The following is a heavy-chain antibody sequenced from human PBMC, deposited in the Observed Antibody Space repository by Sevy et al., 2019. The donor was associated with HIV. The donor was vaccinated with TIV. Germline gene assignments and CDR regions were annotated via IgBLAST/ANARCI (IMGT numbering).Heavy chain of an antibody. V-gene: IGHV3-23*01. D-gene: IGHD3-3*01. J-gene: IGHJ6*02. CDR3: ARRPDFGVVIPTGVMDV. CDR2: IGGSGSNT. Sequence: GGSLRLSCAASGFTFSSYAMSWVRHAPGKGLQWVSVIGGSGSNTYYADSVKGRFTLSRDNSKNMMYLQMNSLRAEDTAVYYCARRPDFGVVIPTGVMDVWGQGTTVTVSS. CDR1: GFTFSSYA.